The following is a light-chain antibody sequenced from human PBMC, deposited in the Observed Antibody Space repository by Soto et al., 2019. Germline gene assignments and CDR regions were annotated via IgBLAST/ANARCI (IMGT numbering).Light chain of an antibody. J-gene: IGKJ1*01. CDR3: QQYNNWPPWT. CDR2: GAS. Sequence: EIVMTQSPATLSVSPGERATLSCRASQSVSSNLAWYQQKPGQAPRLLIYGASTRATGIPARFSGSGSGTEFTLTISSLQSEYFAVYYCQQYNNWPPWTFGQGTKVGIK. CDR1: QSVSSN. V-gene: IGKV3-15*01.